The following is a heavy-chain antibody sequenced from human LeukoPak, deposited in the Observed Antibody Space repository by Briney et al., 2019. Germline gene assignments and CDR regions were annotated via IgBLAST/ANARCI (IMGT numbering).Heavy chain of an antibody. CDR2: ISAYNGNT. V-gene: IGHV1-18*01. CDR1: GYTFTSYG. Sequence: ASVKVSCKASGYTFTSYGISWVRQAPGQGLEWMGWISAYNGNTNYAQKLQGRVTMTTDTSTSTAYMELSSLRSEDTAVYYCARGASGLGVVIIHEAPFYYYMDVWGKGTTVTVSS. CDR3: ARGASGLGVVIIHEAPFYYYMDV. D-gene: IGHD3-3*01. J-gene: IGHJ6*03.